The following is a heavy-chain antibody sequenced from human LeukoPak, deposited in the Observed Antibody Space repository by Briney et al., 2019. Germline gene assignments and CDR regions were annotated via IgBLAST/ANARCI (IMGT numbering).Heavy chain of an antibody. CDR3: ARDFYGRYCTGGSCYYRNCFDP. J-gene: IGHJ5*02. CDR2: IHNDGTTT. Sequence: GGSLRLSCAASGFTLSNYGIHWVRQAPGKGLVWVSHIHNDGTTTTYAASVKGRFTISRDNAKNTVYLDMTGLSGEDTAVYYCARDFYGRYCTGGSCYYRNCFDPWGQGTQVTVSS. D-gene: IGHD2-15*01. V-gene: IGHV3-74*03. CDR1: GFTLSNYG.